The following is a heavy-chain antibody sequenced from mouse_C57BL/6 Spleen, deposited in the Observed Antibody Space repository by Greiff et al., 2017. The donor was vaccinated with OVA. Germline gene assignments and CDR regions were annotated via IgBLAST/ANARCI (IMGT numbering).Heavy chain of an antibody. J-gene: IGHJ2*01. Sequence: VQLQQPGAELVRPGTSVKLSCKASGYTFTSYWMHWVKQRPGQGLEWIGVIDPSDSYTNYNQKFKGKATLTVDTSSSTAYMQLSSLTSEDSAVYYCARGIGSKFLFDYWGQGTTLTVSS. CDR2: IDPSDSYT. V-gene: IGHV1-59*01. CDR1: GYTFTSYW. CDR3: ARGIGSKFLFDY. D-gene: IGHD1-1*01.